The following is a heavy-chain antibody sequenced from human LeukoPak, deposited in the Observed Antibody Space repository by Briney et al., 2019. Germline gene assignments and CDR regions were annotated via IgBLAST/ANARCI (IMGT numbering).Heavy chain of an antibody. D-gene: IGHD4-11*01. CDR3: ARDLPLYSNADYFDG. J-gene: IGHJ4*02. Sequence: RGSLRLSCAASGFTFSNAWMSWVRQAPGKGLEWVANIKQDGSEKYYMDSVKGPFTISRDTAKNSLYLQMNSLRAEDTAVYYCARDLPLYSNADYFDGWGQGTLVTVSS. CDR2: IKQDGSEK. CDR1: GFTFSNAW. V-gene: IGHV3-7*01.